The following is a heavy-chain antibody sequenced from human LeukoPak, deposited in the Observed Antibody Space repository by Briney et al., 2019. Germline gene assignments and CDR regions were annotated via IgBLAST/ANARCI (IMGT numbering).Heavy chain of an antibody. CDR2: IYYSGST. J-gene: IGHJ6*02. V-gene: IGHV4-59*08. D-gene: IGHD6-19*01. Sequence: SETLSLTCTVSGGSISSYYWGWIRQPPGKGLEWIGYIYYSGSTNYNPSLTSRVTISVDTSRNQFSLKLNSVTAADTAVYYCARHEGVAGGRDYYYYGLDVWGQGTTVTVSS. CDR3: ARHEGVAGGRDYYYYGLDV. CDR1: GGSISSYY.